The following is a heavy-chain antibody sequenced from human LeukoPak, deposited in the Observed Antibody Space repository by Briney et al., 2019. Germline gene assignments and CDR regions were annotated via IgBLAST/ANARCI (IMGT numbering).Heavy chain of an antibody. CDR1: GFTFSSYW. CDR2: IKQDGSEK. V-gene: IGHV3-7*01. J-gene: IGHJ6*02. CDR3: ARERITMVRGVITYYYYYGMDV. Sequence: PGGSLRLSCAVSGFTFSSYWMSWVRQAPGKGLEWVANIKQDGSEKYYVDSVKGRFTISRDNAKNSLYLQMNSLRAEDTAVYYCARERITMVRGVITYYYYYGMDVWGQGTTVTVSS. D-gene: IGHD3-10*01.